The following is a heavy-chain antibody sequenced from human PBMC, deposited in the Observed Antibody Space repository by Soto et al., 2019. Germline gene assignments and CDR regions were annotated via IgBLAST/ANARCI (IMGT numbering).Heavy chain of an antibody. J-gene: IGHJ6*02. CDR3: AAYCTNGICPYYYGLDV. CDR1: GFSLSNPRMR. CDR2: IFSNDEK. D-gene: IGHD2-8*01. V-gene: IGHV2-26*01. Sequence: QVTLKESGPVLVKPTETLTLTCTVSGFSLSNPRMRVSWIRQPPGKALEWLAHIFSNDEKSYSPSLKSRLTLSKATSKSQVVLTMTNMDPVDTATYYCAAYCTNGICPYYYGLDVWGQGTAVTVSS.